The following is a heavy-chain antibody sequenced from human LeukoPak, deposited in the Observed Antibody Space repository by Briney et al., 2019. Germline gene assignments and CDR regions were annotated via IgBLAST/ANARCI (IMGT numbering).Heavy chain of an antibody. D-gene: IGHD3-9*01. CDR1: GFTFSNAW. CDR2: IKSKTDGGTT. V-gene: IGHV3-15*01. J-gene: IGHJ4*02. CDR3: TTAPYYDILTGYADFDY. Sequence: GGSLRLSCAASGFTFSNAWMSWVRQAPGKGLEWVGRIKSKTDGGTTDYAAPVKGRFTISRDDSKNTLYLQMNSLKTEDTAVYYCTTAPYYDILTGYADFDYWGQGALVTVSS.